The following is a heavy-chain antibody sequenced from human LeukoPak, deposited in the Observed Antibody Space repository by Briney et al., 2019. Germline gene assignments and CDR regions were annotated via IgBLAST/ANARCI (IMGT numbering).Heavy chain of an antibody. J-gene: IGHJ6*02. V-gene: IGHV4-59*01. D-gene: IGHD3-3*01. CDR1: GGSISSYY. Sequence: SETLSLTCTVSGGSISSYYWSWIRQPPGKGLEWIGYIYYSGSTNYNPSLKSRVTISVDTSKNQFSLKLSSVTAADTAVYYCARGNYDFWSGYYFHPPGDYYYYGMDAWGQGTTVTVSS. CDR3: ARGNYDFWSGYYFHPPGDYYYYGMDA. CDR2: IYYSGST.